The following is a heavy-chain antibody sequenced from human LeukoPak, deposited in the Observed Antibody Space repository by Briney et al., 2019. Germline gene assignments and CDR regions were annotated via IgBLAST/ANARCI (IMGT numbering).Heavy chain of an antibody. CDR3: ARGRSSGWTGLYDY. D-gene: IGHD6-19*01. Sequence: SETLSLTCAVYSGSFNGYYWSWIRQPPGKGLEWIGEINHSGSTNYNPSLKSRVTISVDTSKNQFPLKLSSVTAADTAVYYCARGRSSGWTGLYDYWGQGTLVSVSS. CDR1: SGSFNGYY. CDR2: INHSGST. J-gene: IGHJ4*02. V-gene: IGHV4-34*01.